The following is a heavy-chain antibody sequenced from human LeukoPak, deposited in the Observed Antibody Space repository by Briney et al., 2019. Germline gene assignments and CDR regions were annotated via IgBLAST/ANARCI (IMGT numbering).Heavy chain of an antibody. CDR3: AKKSVADVPPLH. V-gene: IGHV3-23*01. D-gene: IGHD6-19*01. J-gene: IGHJ4*02. Sequence: PGGSLRLSRAASGFTFSSYAMSWVRQAPGKGLEWVSGITGSGGSTYYADSVKGRFTISRDNSKSTLFLQMNSLRAEDTAIYYCAKKSVADVPPLHWGQGTLVTVSS. CDR1: GFTFSSYA. CDR2: ITGSGGST.